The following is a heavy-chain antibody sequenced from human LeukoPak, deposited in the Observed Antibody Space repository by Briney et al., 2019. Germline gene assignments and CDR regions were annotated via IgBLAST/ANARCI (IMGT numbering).Heavy chain of an antibody. CDR3: ARIDSSWTIAVAGTSWFDP. Sequence: ASVKVPCKASGYTFTSYGISWVRQAPGQGLEWMGWISAYNGNTNYAQKLQGRVTMTTDTSTSTAYMELRSLRSDDTAVYYCARIDSSWTIAVAGTSWFDPWGQGTLVTVSS. J-gene: IGHJ5*02. CDR2: ISAYNGNT. V-gene: IGHV1-18*01. CDR1: GYTFTSYG. D-gene: IGHD6-19*01.